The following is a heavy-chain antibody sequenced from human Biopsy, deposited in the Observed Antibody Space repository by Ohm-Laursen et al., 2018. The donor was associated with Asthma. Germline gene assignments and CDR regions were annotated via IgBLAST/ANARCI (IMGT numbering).Heavy chain of an antibody. Sequence: PSETLSLTCSVSGASISQYYWTWIRQSPGKGLEWIGYIFYGGNSYYSSSLKSRVSISVDPSKKQFSLTLDSVTAADTAVYYCATYSTGWSGVEFWGQGTRVTVSS. CDR3: ATYSTGWSGVEF. CDR2: IFYGGNS. CDR1: GASISQYY. D-gene: IGHD6-19*01. J-gene: IGHJ4*02. V-gene: IGHV4-59*01.